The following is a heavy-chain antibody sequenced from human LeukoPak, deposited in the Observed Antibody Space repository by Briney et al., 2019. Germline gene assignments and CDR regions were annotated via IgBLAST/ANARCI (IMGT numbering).Heavy chain of an antibody. CDR1: GFTFSSYW. CDR2: INQDGSEK. Sequence: GGSLRLSCAASGFTFSSYWMTWVRQAPGKGLEWVANINQDGSEKYYVDSVKGRFTISRDNSKNTLYLQMNSLRVEDTAVYYCAKSPWQQLVLSYFQHWGQGTLVTVSS. J-gene: IGHJ1*01. CDR3: AKSPWQQLVLSYFQH. V-gene: IGHV3-7*01. D-gene: IGHD6-13*01.